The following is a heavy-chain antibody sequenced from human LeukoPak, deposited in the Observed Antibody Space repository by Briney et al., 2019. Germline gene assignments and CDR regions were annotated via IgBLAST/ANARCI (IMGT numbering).Heavy chain of an antibody. CDR3: ARDPGAFPYFFDC. V-gene: IGHV3-21*04. J-gene: IGHJ4*02. CDR2: ISSSSSYI. Sequence: GGSLRLSCAASGFTFSSYSMNWVRQAPGKGLEWVSSISSSSSYIYYADSVKGRFTISRDNAKNSLYLQMNSLRVEDTAVYFCARDPGAFPYFFDCWGQGTLVTVSS. D-gene: IGHD2/OR15-2a*01. CDR1: GFTFSSYS.